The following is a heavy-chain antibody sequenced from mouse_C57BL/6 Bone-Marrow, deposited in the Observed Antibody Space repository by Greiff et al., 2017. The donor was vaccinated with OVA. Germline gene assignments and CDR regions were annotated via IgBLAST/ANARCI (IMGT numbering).Heavy chain of an antibody. J-gene: IGHJ3*01. Sequence: QVQLQQPGAELVRPGTSVKLSCKASGYTFTSYWMHWVKQRPGQGLEWIGVIDPSDSYTNYNQKFKGKATLTVDTSSSTAYMQLSSLTSEDSAVYYCARRGHYYVSSPFAYWGQGTLVTVSA. CDR3: ARRGHYYVSSPFAY. CDR1: GYTFTSYW. CDR2: IDPSDSYT. V-gene: IGHV1-59*01. D-gene: IGHD1-1*01.